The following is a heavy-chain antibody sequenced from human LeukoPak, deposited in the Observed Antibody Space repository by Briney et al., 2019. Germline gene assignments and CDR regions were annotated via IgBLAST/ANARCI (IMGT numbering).Heavy chain of an antibody. Sequence: GGSLLLSCAASGFTFSSYAMHWVRQAPGRGLEWVAVISYDGSNKYYADSVKGRFTISRDNSKNTLYLRMNSLRAEDTAVYYCEVFRSIDAVDMWGQGTMVTVSS. J-gene: IGHJ3*02. CDR3: EVFRSIDAVDM. D-gene: IGHD1-26*01. V-gene: IGHV3-30*14. CDR1: GFTFSSYA. CDR2: ISYDGSNK.